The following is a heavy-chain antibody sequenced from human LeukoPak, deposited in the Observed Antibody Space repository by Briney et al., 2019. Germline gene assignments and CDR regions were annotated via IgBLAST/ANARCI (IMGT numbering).Heavy chain of an antibody. CDR1: GYTFTSYG. J-gene: IGHJ5*02. D-gene: IGHD2-2*01. V-gene: IGHV1-18*01. CDR3: ARDSYCSSTSCSRENWFDP. CDR2: ISAYNGNT. Sequence: ASVKVSCKASGYTFTSYGISWVRQAPGQGLEWMGWISAYNGNTNYAQKLQGRVTMTTDTSTSTAYMELRSLRSDDTAVYYCARDSYCSSTSCSRENWFDPWGQGTLVTVSS.